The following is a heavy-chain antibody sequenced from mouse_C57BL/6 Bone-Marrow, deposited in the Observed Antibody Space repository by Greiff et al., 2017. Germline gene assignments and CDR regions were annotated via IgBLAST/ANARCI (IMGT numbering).Heavy chain of an antibody. V-gene: IGHV5-17*01. CDR1: GFTFSDYG. J-gene: IGHJ4*01. CDR3: ASNYYGSSKRAMDY. Sequence: EVQRVESGGGLVKPGGSLKLSCAASGFTFSDYGMHWVRQAPEKGLEWVAYISSGRSTIYYADKVKGRFTISRDNAKNTLFLQMTSLRSEDPAMYYCASNYYGSSKRAMDYWGQGTSVTVSS. D-gene: IGHD1-1*01. CDR2: ISSGRSTI.